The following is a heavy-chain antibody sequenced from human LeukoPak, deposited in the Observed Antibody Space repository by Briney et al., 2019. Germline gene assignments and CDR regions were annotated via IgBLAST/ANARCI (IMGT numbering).Heavy chain of an antibody. D-gene: IGHD6-19*01. J-gene: IGHJ4*02. CDR2: INHSGST. CDR1: GGSFSGYY. Sequence: SETLSLTCAVYGGSFSGYYWSWIRQPPGKGLEWIGEINHSGSTNYNPSLKSRVTISVDTSKNQFSLKLSSVTAADTAVYYCARGNWRGYAPILYSSGWFSYWGQGTLVTVSS. V-gene: IGHV4-34*01. CDR3: ARGNWRGYAPILYSSGWFSY.